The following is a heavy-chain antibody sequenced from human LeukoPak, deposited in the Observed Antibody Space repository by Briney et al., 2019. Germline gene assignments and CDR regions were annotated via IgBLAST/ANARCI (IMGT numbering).Heavy chain of an antibody. CDR2: IKSKTDGGTT. Sequence: PGGSLRLSCAASGFTFSNAWMRWVRQAPGKGLEWVGRIKSKTDGGTTDYAAPVKGRFTISRDDSKNTLYLQMNSLKTEDTAVYYCTTYLRVRASYRSFDYWGQGSLVTVSS. D-gene: IGHD3-16*02. CDR1: GFTFSNAW. J-gene: IGHJ4*02. CDR3: TTYLRVRASYRSFDY. V-gene: IGHV3-15*01.